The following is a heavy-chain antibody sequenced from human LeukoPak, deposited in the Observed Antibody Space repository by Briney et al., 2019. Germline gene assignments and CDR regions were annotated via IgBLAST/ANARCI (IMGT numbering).Heavy chain of an antibody. V-gene: IGHV4-39*01. D-gene: IGHD3-10*01. CDR2: INYSGST. CDR1: GGSVSSTTYY. Sequence: SETLSLTCTVSGGSVSSTTYYWSWIRQPPGKGLEWIASINYSGSTYYNPSLKSRVTISVDTSENQFSLRLSSVTAADTAVYYCARYVVYGSGKYYFDYWGQGTLVTVSS. CDR3: ARYVVYGSGKYYFDY. J-gene: IGHJ4*02.